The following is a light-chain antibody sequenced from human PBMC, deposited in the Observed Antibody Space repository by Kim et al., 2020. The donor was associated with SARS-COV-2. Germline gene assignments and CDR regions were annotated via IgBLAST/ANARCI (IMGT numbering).Light chain of an antibody. Sequence: QSALTQPASVSGSLGQSITISCTGTSSDVGSYNLVSWYQQHPGKAPKLMIYEGSKRTSGVSNRFSGSKSGNTASLTISGLQAEDEADYYCCSYAGSSTFDVFGTGTKFTVL. CDR1: SSDVGSYNL. CDR3: CSYAGSSTFDV. V-gene: IGLV2-23*03. J-gene: IGLJ1*01. CDR2: EGS.